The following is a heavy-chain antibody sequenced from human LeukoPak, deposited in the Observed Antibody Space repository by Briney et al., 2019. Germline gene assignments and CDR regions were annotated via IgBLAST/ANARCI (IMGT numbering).Heavy chain of an antibody. CDR1: GFTFSDYY. V-gene: IGHV3-30-3*01. J-gene: IGHJ6*02. CDR3: TRGRGSGWYGIYYYYYGMDV. Sequence: GGSLRLSCAGSGFTFSDYYMDWFRQAPGKGLEWVALVSYGGSNKYYIDSVKGRFTISRDNSKNTLYLQMNSLRPEDTAVYYCTRGRGSGWYGIYYYYYGMDVWGQGTTVTVSS. CDR2: VSYGGSNK. D-gene: IGHD6-19*01.